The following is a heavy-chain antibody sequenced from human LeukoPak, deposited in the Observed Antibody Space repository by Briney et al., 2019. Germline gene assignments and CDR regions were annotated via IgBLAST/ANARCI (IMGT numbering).Heavy chain of an antibody. D-gene: IGHD2-2*01. J-gene: IGHJ6*03. Sequence: SETLSLTCTVSGGSINTYYWGWIRQPAGNGLEWMGRVHTSGSTNYNPSLKSRVTMSLDTSRNQFSLRLSSVTAADTAVYYCARSSIVVLPAALKVHYYYMDIWGKGDTVTVSS. CDR3: ARSSIVVLPAALKVHYYYMDI. CDR1: GGSINTYY. V-gene: IGHV4-4*07. CDR2: VHTSGST.